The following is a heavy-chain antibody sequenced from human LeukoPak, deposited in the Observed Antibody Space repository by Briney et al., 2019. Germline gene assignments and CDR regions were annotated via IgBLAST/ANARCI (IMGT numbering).Heavy chain of an antibody. CDR3: ARYSGSCYNS. J-gene: IGHJ4*02. V-gene: IGHV3-64*01. CDR2: ISTNGDGT. CDR1: GFTFSTYP. D-gene: IGHD2-15*01. Sequence: GSLRLSCAASGFTFSTYPMHWVRQGPGEGLEYVSAISTNGDGTYYASSVTGRFTISRDNSKNTLYLQMGSLRAEDTAVYYCARYSGSCYNSWGQGTLVTVSS.